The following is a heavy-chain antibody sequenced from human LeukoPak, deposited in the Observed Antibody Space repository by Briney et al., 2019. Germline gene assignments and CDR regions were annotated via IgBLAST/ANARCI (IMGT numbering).Heavy chain of an antibody. CDR3: ARDSEISKVASYYFDY. J-gene: IGHJ4*02. V-gene: IGHV1-46*01. Sequence: ASVKVSCKASGYTFTSYYMHWVRQAPGQGLEWMGIINPSGGSTSYAQKFQGRVTMTRDTSTSTVYMELSRLRSEDTAVYYCARDSEISKVASYYFDYWGQGTLVTVSS. D-gene: IGHD5-12*01. CDR2: INPSGGST. CDR1: GYTFTSYY.